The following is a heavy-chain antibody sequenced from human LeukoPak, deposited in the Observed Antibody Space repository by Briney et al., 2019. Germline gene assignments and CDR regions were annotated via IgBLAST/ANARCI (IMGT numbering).Heavy chain of an antibody. Sequence: ASVKVSCKVSGYTLTELSMHWVRQAPGQGLEWMGWINPNSGGTNYAQKFQGRVTMTRDTSISTAYMELSRLRSDDTAVYYRARDIGGANQGYYYYYMDVWGKGTTVTISS. D-gene: IGHD1-26*01. J-gene: IGHJ6*03. V-gene: IGHV1-2*02. CDR1: GYTLTELS. CDR3: ARDIGGANQGYYYYYMDV. CDR2: INPNSGGT.